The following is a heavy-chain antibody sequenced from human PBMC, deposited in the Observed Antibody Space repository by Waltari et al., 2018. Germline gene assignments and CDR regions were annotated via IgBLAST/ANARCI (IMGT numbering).Heavy chain of an antibody. Sequence: QLQLQESGPGLVKSSETLSLTCAVSGGSISRSAYYWVWLRRPPGKELEWIGSIYPSGDTYYHASLESRVRVSVDRSSNHFSMTLSSVTAADTAVYYCARRGDWLPLDAFDIWGQGTVVTVSS. CDR3: ARRGDWLPLDAFDI. CDR1: GGSISRSAYY. V-gene: IGHV4-39*02. CDR2: IYPSGDT. D-gene: IGHD2-15*01. J-gene: IGHJ3*02.